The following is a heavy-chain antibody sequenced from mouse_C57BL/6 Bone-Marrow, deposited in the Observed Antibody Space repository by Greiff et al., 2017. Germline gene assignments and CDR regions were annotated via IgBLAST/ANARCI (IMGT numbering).Heavy chain of an antibody. Sequence: VQLKESGAELVRPGSSVKMSCKTSGYTFTSYGINWVKQRPGQGLEWIGYIYIGNGDTEYNEKFKGKATLTSDTSSSTAYMQLSSLTSEDSAIYFCARWGNYGAWFAYWGQGTLVTVSA. V-gene: IGHV1-58*01. CDR3: ARWGNYGAWFAY. D-gene: IGHD2-1*01. CDR2: IYIGNGDT. J-gene: IGHJ3*01. CDR1: GYTFTSYG.